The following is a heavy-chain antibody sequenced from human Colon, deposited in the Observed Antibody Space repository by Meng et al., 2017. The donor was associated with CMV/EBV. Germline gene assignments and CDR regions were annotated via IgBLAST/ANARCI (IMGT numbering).Heavy chain of an antibody. V-gene: IGHV3-21*01. Sequence: GGSLRLSCAASGFPFSSYGMSWVRQAPGKGLEWVSSISGSSSFKHYAASVKGRFTISRDNAKNSLYLQMNNLRAEDTAVYYCARGQLWLDSWGQGTLVTVSS. CDR2: ISGSSSFK. CDR3: ARGQLWLDS. CDR1: GFPFSSYG. J-gene: IGHJ5*01. D-gene: IGHD3-10*01.